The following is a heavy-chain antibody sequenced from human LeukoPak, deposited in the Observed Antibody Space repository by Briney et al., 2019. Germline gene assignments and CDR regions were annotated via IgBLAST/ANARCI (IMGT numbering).Heavy chain of an antibody. CDR2: ISAYNGNT. J-gene: IGHJ3*02. D-gene: IGHD2-15*01. Sequence: ASVKVSCKASGYTFTSYGISWVRQAPGQGLEWMGWISAYNGNTNYAQKLQGRVTMTTDTSTSTAYMELRSLRSDDTAVYYCALSGYCSGGSCSLDAFDIWGQGTMVTVSS. CDR3: ALSGYCSGGSCSLDAFDI. V-gene: IGHV1-18*01. CDR1: GYTFTSYG.